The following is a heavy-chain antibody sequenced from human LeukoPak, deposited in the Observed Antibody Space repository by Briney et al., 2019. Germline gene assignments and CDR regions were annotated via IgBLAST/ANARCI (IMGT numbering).Heavy chain of an antibody. D-gene: IGHD3-22*01. J-gene: IGHJ4*02. V-gene: IGHV3-64D*06. CDR2: VSSNGGST. Sequence: GGSLRLSCSASGFTFSTYAMHWVRQAPGKGLEFVSGVSSNGGSTYYADSVKGRFTISRDNSNNTLYLQMSSLRTEDTAVYYCVKAHDSVGYPMGQWGQGTLVTVSS. CDR3: VKAHDSVGYPMGQ. CDR1: GFTFSTYA.